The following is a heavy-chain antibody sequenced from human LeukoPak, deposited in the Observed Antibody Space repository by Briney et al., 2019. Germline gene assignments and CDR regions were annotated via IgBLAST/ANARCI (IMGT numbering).Heavy chain of an antibody. Sequence: SETLSLTCTVSGGSISSSSYYWGWIRQPPGKGLEWIGSIYYSGSTYYNPSLKSRVTISVDTSKNQFSLKLSSVTAADTAVYYCARRSADYYYYGMDVWGRGTTATVSS. CDR1: GGSISSSSYY. V-gene: IGHV4-39*01. CDR2: IYYSGST. J-gene: IGHJ6*02. CDR3: ARRSADYYYYGMDV.